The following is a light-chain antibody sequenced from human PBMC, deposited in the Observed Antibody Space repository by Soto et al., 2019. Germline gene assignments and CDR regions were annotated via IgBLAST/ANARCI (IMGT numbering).Light chain of an antibody. CDR2: GAS. CDR1: QSVDSKY. J-gene: IGKJ4*01. V-gene: IGKV3-20*01. CDR3: HQYASSPLT. Sequence: EIVLTQSPGTLSLSPGEGATLSCRPSQSVDSKYISWYQQKSGLAPRLLIYGASRRATGIPDRFRGSASGTDFTLTISRLEPEDFAVYYCHQYASSPLTFGGGTKV.